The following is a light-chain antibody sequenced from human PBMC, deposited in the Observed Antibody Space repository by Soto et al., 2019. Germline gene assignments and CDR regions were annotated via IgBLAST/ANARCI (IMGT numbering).Light chain of an antibody. J-gene: IGKJ4*01. CDR2: HAS. V-gene: IGKV3-15*01. CDR1: QSVSNN. Sequence: EIVMTQSPATLSVSPGERATLSCRASQSVSNNLAWYQQKPGQAPRLLIYHASTRDTGIPARFSGSEYGTEFTLTISSLQSEDFAVYYCQQYNKWPLTFRGETKVEIK. CDR3: QQYNKWPLT.